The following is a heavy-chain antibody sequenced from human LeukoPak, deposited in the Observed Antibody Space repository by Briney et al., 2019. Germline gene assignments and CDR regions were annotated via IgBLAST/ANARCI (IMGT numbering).Heavy chain of an antibody. D-gene: IGHD3-10*01. J-gene: IGHJ6*02. CDR2: ISDSGGSA. Sequence: GGYRRLSCAASVFSFSNYAMSWVRQAPGKGLEWVSTISDSGGSAYYADSVKGRFTISRDNSKDTLYLHMRSLRAEDSAIHYCAKVPYSDYGSGRPPFMDVWGQGTTVAVSS. CDR1: VFSFSNYA. CDR3: AKVPYSDYGSGRPPFMDV. V-gene: IGHV3-23*01.